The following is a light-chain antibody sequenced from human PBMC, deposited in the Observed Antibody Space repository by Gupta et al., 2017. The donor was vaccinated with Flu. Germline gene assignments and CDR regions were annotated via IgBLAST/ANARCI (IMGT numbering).Light chain of an antibody. CDR3: SSYTSSNSLE. Sequence: QSALTQPASVSGSPGQSITISCTGTSSDVGGYNYVSWYQHHPGKAPKLMIYEVINRPSGVSNRFSGSKSGNTASLTISGLQAEDDADYYCSSYTSSNSLEFGGGTKLTGL. CDR1: SSDVGGYNY. V-gene: IGLV2-14*01. CDR2: EVI. J-gene: IGLJ3*02.